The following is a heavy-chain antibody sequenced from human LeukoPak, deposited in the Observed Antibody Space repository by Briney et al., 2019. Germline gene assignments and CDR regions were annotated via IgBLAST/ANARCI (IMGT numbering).Heavy chain of an antibody. CDR3: AKQTGSGLFILP. V-gene: IGHV4-61*09. Sequence: PSQTLSLTCTVSGDSISSDNFYWSWIRQPAGKGLEWIGHIYASGSTNYRPSLKSRVTISIDTSKNQFSLKLTSVTAADTAVYYCAKQTGSGLFILPGGQGTLVTVSS. D-gene: IGHD3/OR15-3a*01. J-gene: IGHJ4*02. CDR2: IYASGST. CDR1: GDSISSDNFY.